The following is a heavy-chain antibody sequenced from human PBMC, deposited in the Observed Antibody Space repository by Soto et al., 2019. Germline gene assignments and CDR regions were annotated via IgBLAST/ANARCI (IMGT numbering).Heavy chain of an antibody. CDR3: ARSGSYCSSTSCYAYFDY. Sequence: SETLSLTCTVSGGSISSYYWSWIRQPPGKGLEWIGYIYYSGSTNYNPSLKSRVTISVDTSKNQFSLKLSSVTAADTAVYYCARSGSYCSSTSCYAYFDYWGQGTLATVSS. CDR1: GGSISSYY. CDR2: IYYSGST. J-gene: IGHJ4*02. V-gene: IGHV4-59*01. D-gene: IGHD2-2*01.